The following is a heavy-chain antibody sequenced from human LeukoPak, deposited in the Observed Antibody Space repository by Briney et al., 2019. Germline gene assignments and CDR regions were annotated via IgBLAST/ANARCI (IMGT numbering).Heavy chain of an antibody. D-gene: IGHD6-13*01. CDR1: GYTFTSHH. Sequence: ASVKVSCKASGYTFTSHHMHWVRQAPGQGLEWMGIINPSGGSTSYAQKFQGRVTMTRDMSTSTVYMELSSLRSEDTAVYYCASYFGISAVAVAFDIWGQGTMVTVSS. CDR2: INPSGGST. CDR3: ASYFGISAVAVAFDI. V-gene: IGHV1-46*01. J-gene: IGHJ3*02.